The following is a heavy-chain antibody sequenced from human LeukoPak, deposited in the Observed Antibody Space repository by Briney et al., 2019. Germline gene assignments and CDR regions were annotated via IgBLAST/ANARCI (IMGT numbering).Heavy chain of an antibody. CDR1: GGSFSGYY. D-gene: IGHD3-22*01. Sequence: SETLSLACAVYGGSFSGYYWSWIRQPPGKGLEWIGEINDSGSTSCSPSLKSRVSISVDTSKNQFSLKLSSVTAADTAVYYCARVIDYDISGYYLGYWGQGNRVTVSS. V-gene: IGHV4-34*01. CDR3: ARVIDYDISGYYLGY. CDR2: INDSGST. J-gene: IGHJ4*02.